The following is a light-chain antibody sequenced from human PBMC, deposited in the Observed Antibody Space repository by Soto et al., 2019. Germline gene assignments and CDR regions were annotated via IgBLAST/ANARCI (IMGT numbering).Light chain of an antibody. V-gene: IGKV3-11*01. CDR1: QSVSSY. J-gene: IGKJ1*01. Sequence: EIVLTQSPATLSLSPGERATLSCRASQSVSSYLAWYQHKPGQAPRLLIYDASNRATGIPARFSGSGSGTDFTLTISSLEPEDFAVYYCQQSSNWPPWTFGQGTKVEIK. CDR2: DAS. CDR3: QQSSNWPPWT.